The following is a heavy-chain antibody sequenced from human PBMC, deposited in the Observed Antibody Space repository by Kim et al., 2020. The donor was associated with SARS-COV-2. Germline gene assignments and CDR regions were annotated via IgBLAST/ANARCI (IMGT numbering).Heavy chain of an antibody. CDR2: ISYDGSNK. CDR1: GFTFSSYA. CDR3: ASGTRESVASYARALVGHLRGSDFDY. V-gene: IGHV3-30*04. Sequence: GGSLRLSCAASGFTFSSYAMHWVRQAPGKGLEWVAVISYDGSNKYYADSVKGRFTISRDNSKNTLYLQMNSLRAEDTAVYYCASGTRESVASYARALVGHLRGSDFDYWGQGTLVTVSS. J-gene: IGHJ4*02. D-gene: IGHD6-19*01.